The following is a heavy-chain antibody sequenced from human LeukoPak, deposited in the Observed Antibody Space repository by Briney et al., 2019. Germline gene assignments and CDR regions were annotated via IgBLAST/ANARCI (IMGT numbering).Heavy chain of an antibody. CDR3: ARAAGSIDY. V-gene: IGHV3-21*01. CDR2: ISSSSSYI. CDR1: GFTFDDYG. J-gene: IGHJ4*02. Sequence: GGSLRLSCAASGFTFDDYGMSWVRQAPRKGLEWVSSISSSSSYIYYADSVKGRFTISRDNAKNSLYLQMNSLRAEDTAVYYCARAAGSIDYWGQGTLVTVSS.